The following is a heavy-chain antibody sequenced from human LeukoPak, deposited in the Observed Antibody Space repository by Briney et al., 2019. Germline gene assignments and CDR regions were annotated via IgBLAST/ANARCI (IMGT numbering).Heavy chain of an antibody. V-gene: IGHV3-23*01. CDR2: ISGSGSST. CDR1: GFTFSSYG. CDR3: AKIYLRGVIIMGDYFDY. Sequence: GGTLRLSCAASGFTFSSYGMSWIRQAPGKGLEWVSGISGSGSSTYYADSVKGRFTISRDNSKNTLYLQMNSLRAEDTAVYYCAKIYLRGVIIMGDYFDYWGQGTLVTVSS. D-gene: IGHD3-10*01. J-gene: IGHJ4*02.